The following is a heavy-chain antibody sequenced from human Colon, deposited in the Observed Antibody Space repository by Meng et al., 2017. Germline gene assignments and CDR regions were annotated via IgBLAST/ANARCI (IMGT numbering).Heavy chain of an antibody. CDR3: ARGWYNYGLDV. D-gene: IGHD6-19*01. CDR2: IYNTGST. CDR1: GGSMSTYH. J-gene: IGHJ6*02. Sequence: GSLRLSCTVSGGSMSTYHWSWIRQSAGKGLEWLGRIYNTGSTTYNPSLGGRVTMSVDTSKNQDSLRLTSLTAADTAVYYCARGWYNYGLDVWGQGTTVTVSS. V-gene: IGHV4-4*07.